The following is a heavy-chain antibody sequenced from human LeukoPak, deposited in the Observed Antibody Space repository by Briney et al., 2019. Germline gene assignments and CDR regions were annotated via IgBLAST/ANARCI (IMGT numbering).Heavy chain of an antibody. CDR3: ARDGSYDAFDI. CDR2: VSAYSDNT. J-gene: IGHJ3*02. D-gene: IGHD1-26*01. CDR1: GFTFNSYA. Sequence: ASVKVSCKGFGFTFNSYAISWVRQAPGQGLEWMGWVSAYSDNTYSAQKFQGRVTMTTDTSTSTAYVELRSLRSDDTAVYYCARDGSYDAFDIWGQGTMVTVSS. V-gene: IGHV1-18*01.